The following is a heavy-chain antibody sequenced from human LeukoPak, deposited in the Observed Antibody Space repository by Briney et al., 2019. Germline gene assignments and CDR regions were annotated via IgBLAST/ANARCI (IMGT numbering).Heavy chain of an antibody. CDR3: AKEGYYYDSSGYNYYYGMDV. V-gene: IGHV3-30*18. CDR2: ISYDGSNK. J-gene: IGHJ6*04. Sequence: GGSLRLSCAASGFTFSSYGMHWVRQAPGKGLEWVAVISYDGSNKYYADSVKGRFTISRDNSKNTLYLQMNSLRAEDTAVYYCAKEGYYYDSSGYNYYYGMDVWGQRDHGHRLL. CDR1: GFTFSSYG. D-gene: IGHD3-22*01.